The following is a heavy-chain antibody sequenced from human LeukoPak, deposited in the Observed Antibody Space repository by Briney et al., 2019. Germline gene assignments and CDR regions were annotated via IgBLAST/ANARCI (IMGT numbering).Heavy chain of an antibody. V-gene: IGHV3-30-3*01. D-gene: IGHD3-16*02. Sequence: GGSLRLSCAASGFTFSSYAMHRVRQAPGKGLEWVAVISYDGSNKCYADSVKGRFTISRDNSKNTLYLQMNSLRAEDTAVYYCASGDYVWGSYRPGGFDYWGQGTLVTVSS. CDR1: GFTFSSYA. CDR2: ISYDGSNK. J-gene: IGHJ4*02. CDR3: ASGDYVWGSYRPGGFDY.